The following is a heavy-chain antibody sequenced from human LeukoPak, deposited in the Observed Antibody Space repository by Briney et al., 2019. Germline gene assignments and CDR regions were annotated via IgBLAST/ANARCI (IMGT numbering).Heavy chain of an antibody. J-gene: IGHJ3*02. CDR1: GFTFTSSA. CDR2: IVVGSGNT. CDR3: ARDRRPHYYGSGSDAFDI. D-gene: IGHD3-10*01. V-gene: IGHV1-58*02. Sequence: SVKVSCKASGFTFTSSAMQWVRQARGQRLEWIGWIVVGSGNTNYAQKFQERVTITRDMSTSTAYMELSSLRSEDTAVYYCARDRRPHYYGSGSDAFDIWGQGTMVTVSS.